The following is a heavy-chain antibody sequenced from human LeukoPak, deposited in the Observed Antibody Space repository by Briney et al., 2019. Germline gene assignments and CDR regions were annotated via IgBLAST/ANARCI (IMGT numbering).Heavy chain of an antibody. CDR3: AKDKAHRSRAAAGTDFDY. CDR1: GFTFSSYG. Sequence: GRSLRLSCAASGFTFSSYGMHWVRQAPGKGLEWVAVISYDGSNKYYADSVKGRFTISRDNSKNTLYLQMNSLRAEDTAVYYCAKDKAHRSRAAAGTDFDYWGQGTLVTVSS. V-gene: IGHV3-30*18. D-gene: IGHD6-13*01. CDR2: ISYDGSNK. J-gene: IGHJ4*02.